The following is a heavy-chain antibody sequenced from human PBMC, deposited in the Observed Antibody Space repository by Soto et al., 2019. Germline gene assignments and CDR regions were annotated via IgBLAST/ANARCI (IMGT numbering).Heavy chain of an antibody. V-gene: IGHV4-31*11. J-gene: IGHJ5*02. CDR1: PGSHISADSY. Sequence: SETLSLTCAVSPGSHISADSYWFWTRKHPAKGLEWIGYIAYSGDTYYNPSLRSRVTVSADTSENKFTLTLKSVTAADTAVYFCARDFERSAIGPWGQGTSVTVSS. CDR2: IAYSGDT. CDR3: ARDFERSAIGP. D-gene: IGHD3-9*01.